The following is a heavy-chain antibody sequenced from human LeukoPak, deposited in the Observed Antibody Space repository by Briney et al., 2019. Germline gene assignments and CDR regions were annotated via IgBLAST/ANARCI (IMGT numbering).Heavy chain of an antibody. CDR1: GGSFSGYY. J-gene: IGHJ5*02. CDR3: ARVISSAWRQNDL. CDR2: INHSGST. V-gene: IGHV4-34*01. D-gene: IGHD3-22*01. Sequence: SETLSFTCAVYGGSFSGYYWSWIRQFPGKGLEWIGEINHSGSTNYNPSLKSRVTMSIDKSKNQFSLNLNSVTAADTAVYYCARVISSAWRQNDLWGQGTLVTVSS.